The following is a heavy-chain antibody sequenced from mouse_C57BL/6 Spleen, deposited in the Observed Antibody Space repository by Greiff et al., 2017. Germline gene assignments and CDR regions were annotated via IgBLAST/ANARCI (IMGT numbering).Heavy chain of an antibody. CDR3: ARYELGQGSYFDY. CDR2: INPNNGGT. D-gene: IGHD4-1*01. V-gene: IGHV1-26*01. CDR1: GYTFTDYY. Sequence: EVQLQQSGPELVKPGASVKISCKASGYTFTDYYMNWVKQSHGKSLEWIGDINPNNGGTSYNQKFKGKATLTVDKSSSTAYMELRSLTSEDSAVYYCARYELGQGSYFDYWGQGTTLTVSS. J-gene: IGHJ2*01.